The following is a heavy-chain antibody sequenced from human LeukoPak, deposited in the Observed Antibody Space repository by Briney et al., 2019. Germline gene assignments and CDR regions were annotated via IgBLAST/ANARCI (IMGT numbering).Heavy chain of an antibody. Sequence: GASVKVSCKASGYTFTSYYMHWVRQAPGQGLEWMGIINPSGGSTSHAQKFQGRVTMTRDTSTSTVNMELSSLRSEDTAVYYCARGTIFGVVIKPFDYWGQGTLVTVSS. J-gene: IGHJ4*02. CDR2: INPSGGST. CDR3: ARGTIFGVVIKPFDY. D-gene: IGHD3-3*01. V-gene: IGHV1-46*01. CDR1: GYTFTSYY.